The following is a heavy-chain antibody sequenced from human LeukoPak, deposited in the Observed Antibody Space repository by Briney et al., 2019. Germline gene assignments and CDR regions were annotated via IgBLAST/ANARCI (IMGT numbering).Heavy chain of an antibody. D-gene: IGHD3-10*01. J-gene: IGHJ4*02. V-gene: IGHV3-7*01. CDR1: GFTFSSYW. CDR2: IKQDGSEK. CDR3: ARDPPYYYGSGSYYRY. Sequence: GGSLRLSCAASGFTFSSYWMSWVRQAPGKGLEWVAIIKQDGSEKYYVDSVKGRFTISRDNAKNSLYLQMNSLRAEDTAVYYCARDPPYYYGSGSYYRYWGQGTLVTVSS.